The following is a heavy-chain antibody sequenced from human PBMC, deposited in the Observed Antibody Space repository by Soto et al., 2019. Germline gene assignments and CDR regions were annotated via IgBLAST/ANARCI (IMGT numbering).Heavy chain of an antibody. CDR2: IIPILGIA. CDR3: ARGVTQVPAAYY. V-gene: IGHV1-69*02. Sequence: SVKVSCKASGGTFSSYTISWVRQAPGQGLEWMGRIIPILGIANYAQKFQGRVTITADKSTSTAYMELSSLRSEDTAVYYCARGVTQVPAAYYWGQGTLVTVSS. J-gene: IGHJ4*02. CDR1: GGTFSSYT. D-gene: IGHD2-2*01.